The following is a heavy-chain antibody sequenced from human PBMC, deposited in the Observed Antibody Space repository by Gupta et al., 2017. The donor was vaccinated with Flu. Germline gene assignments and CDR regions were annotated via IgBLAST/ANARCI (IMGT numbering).Heavy chain of an antibody. Sequence: QVQLQQWGAGLLRPSETLSLTCAVYGGSFSGYYWRWIRQPPGKGLEWIGEINHSGSTNYNPSLKSRVTISVDTSKNQFSLKLSSVTAADTAVYYCASTPSIAAARGNYFDYWGQGTLVTVSS. CDR2: INHSGST. CDR3: ASTPSIAAARGNYFDY. D-gene: IGHD6-13*01. V-gene: IGHV4-34*01. J-gene: IGHJ4*02. CDR1: GGSFSGYY.